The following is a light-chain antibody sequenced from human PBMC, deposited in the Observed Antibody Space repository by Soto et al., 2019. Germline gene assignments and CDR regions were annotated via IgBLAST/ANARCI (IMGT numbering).Light chain of an antibody. Sequence: DIQMTQSPSTLSASVGDRVTITCRARQSVGGTLAWYQQKPGKAPKLLIYDASSLERGVPSRFSGSGSGTEFSLTISSLQPDDFATYYCQQYETYSRTFGQGTKVEIK. J-gene: IGKJ1*01. CDR3: QQYETYSRT. CDR1: QSVGGT. CDR2: DAS. V-gene: IGKV1-5*01.